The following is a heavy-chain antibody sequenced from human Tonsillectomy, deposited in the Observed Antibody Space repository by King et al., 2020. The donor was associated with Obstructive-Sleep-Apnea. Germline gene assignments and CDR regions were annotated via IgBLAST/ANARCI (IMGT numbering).Heavy chain of an antibody. D-gene: IGHD3-10*01. CDR2: ISYTGST. J-gene: IGHJ6*02. CDR3: ARVCRPYFYYYGMDV. CDR1: GGSISGYY. Sequence: VQLQESGPGLVKPSETLSLTCTVSGGSISGYYWSWIRQPPGKGLEWIGYISYTGSTNYNPSLKSRDTISVDTSKNQCSLKLSSVTAADTAVYYCARVCRPYFYYYGMDVWGQGTTVTVSS. V-gene: IGHV4-59*01.